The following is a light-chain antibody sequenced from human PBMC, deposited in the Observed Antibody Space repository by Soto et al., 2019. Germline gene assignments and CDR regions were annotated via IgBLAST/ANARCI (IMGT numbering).Light chain of an antibody. CDR1: QSVYSY. CDR2: DAS. V-gene: IGKV3-11*01. J-gene: IGKJ4*01. Sequence: EIVLTQSPATLSLSPGERATLSCRASQSVYSYLAWYQQKPGQAPRLLIYDASNRATGIPARFSGSGSGTDFTLTIGSLEPEDFAVYYCQQRSNWPLTFGGGTKVEI. CDR3: QQRSNWPLT.